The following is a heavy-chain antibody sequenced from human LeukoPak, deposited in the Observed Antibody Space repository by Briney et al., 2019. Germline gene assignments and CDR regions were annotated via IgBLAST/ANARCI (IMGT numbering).Heavy chain of an antibody. Sequence: PSQTLSLTCTVSGGSISSGGYYWSWIRQPPGKGLEWIGYIYHSGSTYYNPSLKSRVTISVDRSKNQFSLKLSSVTAADTAVYYCAREPYLPLQPHFDYWGQGTLVTVSS. D-gene: IGHD1-1*01. CDR1: GGSISSGGYY. CDR3: AREPYLPLQPHFDY. J-gene: IGHJ4*02. CDR2: IYHSGST. V-gene: IGHV4-30-2*01.